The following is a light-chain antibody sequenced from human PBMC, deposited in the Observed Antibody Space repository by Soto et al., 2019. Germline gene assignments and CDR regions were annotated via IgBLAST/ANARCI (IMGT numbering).Light chain of an antibody. V-gene: IGKV1-5*03. CDR1: QSISSW. J-gene: IGKJ1*01. CDR2: KAS. CDR3: QQYKSYSRT. Sequence: DIQMTQSPYTLCASVGHRVTITCRASQSISSWLAWYQQKPGKAPNLLIYKASSLESGVPSRFSGSGTGTEFTLTIISVQPEDFATYYCQQYKSYSRTFGQGTKV.